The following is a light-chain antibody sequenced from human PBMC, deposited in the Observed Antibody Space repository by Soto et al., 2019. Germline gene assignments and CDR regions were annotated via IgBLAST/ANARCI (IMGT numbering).Light chain of an antibody. V-gene: IGKV3-11*01. Sequence: EIVLTQSPGTLSLSPGEIASLSCRASQSFGGSYLAWYQQKPGQAPRLLIYDASNRATGIPARFSGSGSETDFTLTISSLEPEDFAVYYCQHRMNWPLTFGQGTRLEIK. CDR2: DAS. CDR3: QHRMNWPLT. J-gene: IGKJ5*01. CDR1: QSFGGSY.